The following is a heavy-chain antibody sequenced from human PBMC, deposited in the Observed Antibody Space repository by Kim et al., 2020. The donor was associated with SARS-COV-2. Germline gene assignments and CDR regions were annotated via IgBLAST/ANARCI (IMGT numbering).Heavy chain of an antibody. V-gene: IGHV1-58*01. D-gene: IGHD3-16*01. CDR2: IVVGSGNT. J-gene: IGHJ5*02. CDR3: AAAAWGGRTPQT. CDR1: GFTFTSSA. Sequence: SVKVSCKASGFTFTSSAVQWVRQARGQRLEWIGWIVVGSGNTNYAQKFQERVTITRDMSTSTAYMELSSLRSEDTAVYYCAAAAWGGRTPQTWGQGTLVTVSS.